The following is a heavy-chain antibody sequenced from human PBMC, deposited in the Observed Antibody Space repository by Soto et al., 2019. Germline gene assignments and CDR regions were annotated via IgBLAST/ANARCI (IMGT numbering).Heavy chain of an antibody. J-gene: IGHJ4*02. CDR1: GGSFSGYY. D-gene: IGHD3-10*01. Sequence: SETLSLTCAVYGGSFSGYYWSWIRQPPGKGLEWIGYIYYSGSTNYNPSLKSRVTISVDTSKNQFSLELNSMTAADTAVYYCARHNYGSGSTYFDYWGQGTLVTVSS. CDR2: IYYSGST. CDR3: ARHNYGSGSTYFDY. V-gene: IGHV4-59*08.